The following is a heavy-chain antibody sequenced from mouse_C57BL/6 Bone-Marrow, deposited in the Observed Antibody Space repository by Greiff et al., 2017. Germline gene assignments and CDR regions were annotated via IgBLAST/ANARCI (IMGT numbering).Heavy chain of an antibody. CDR1: GFTFSSYA. V-gene: IGHV5-4*01. CDR3: ARDRSFFDY. Sequence: DVKLVESGGGLVKPGGSLKLSCAASGFTFSSYAMSWVRQTPEKRLERVATISDGGSYTYYPDNVKGRFTISRDNAKNNLYLQMSHLKSEDTAMYYCARDRSFFDYWGQGTTLTVSS. CDR2: ISDGGSYT. J-gene: IGHJ2*01. D-gene: IGHD1-1*01.